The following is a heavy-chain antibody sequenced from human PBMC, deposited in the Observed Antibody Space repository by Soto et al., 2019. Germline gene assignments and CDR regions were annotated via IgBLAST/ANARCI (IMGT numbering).Heavy chain of an antibody. CDR2: IWYDGSNK. CDR1: GFTFSSYD. Sequence: QVQLVESGGGVVQPGRSLRLSCAASGFTFSSYDMHWVRQAPGKGLEWVAVIWYDGSNKFYADSVKGRFTISRDNSKNPVYLQMNSLRAEDTAVYDCAREQGGYVDTVLAYWGQGTLVTVSS. CDR3: AREQGGYVDTVLAY. J-gene: IGHJ4*01. V-gene: IGHV3-33*01. D-gene: IGHD5-18*01.